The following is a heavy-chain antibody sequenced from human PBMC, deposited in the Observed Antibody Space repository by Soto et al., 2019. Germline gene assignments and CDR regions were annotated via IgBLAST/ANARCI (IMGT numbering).Heavy chain of an antibody. CDR2: IYYSGTT. J-gene: IGHJ6*02. Sequence: PSETLSLTCTVSGGSISTYYWSWIRQPPGKGLEWIGYIYYSGTTSYNPSLKSRVTISVDTSKNQFSLKLRSVTAADTAVYYCASDRSSGWDQGYGMDVWGQGTTVTVSS. CDR1: GGSISTYY. D-gene: IGHD6-19*01. V-gene: IGHV4-59*01. CDR3: ASDRSSGWDQGYGMDV.